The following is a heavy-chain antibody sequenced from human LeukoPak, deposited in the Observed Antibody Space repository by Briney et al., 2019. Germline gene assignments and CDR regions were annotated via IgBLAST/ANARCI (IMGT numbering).Heavy chain of an antibody. CDR2: INAANGNT. CDR3: ARDFCSGGSCYRYFQD. Sequence: AASVKLSCTASGYTFTSDAMHWGRQAPGQRLEWMGWINAANGNTKYSQKFQGRVTITRDTSASTAYLELSSLRSEDTAVYFCARDFCSGGSCYRYFQDWGQGTLVTVSS. V-gene: IGHV1-3*01. CDR1: GYTFTSDA. D-gene: IGHD2-15*01. J-gene: IGHJ1*01.